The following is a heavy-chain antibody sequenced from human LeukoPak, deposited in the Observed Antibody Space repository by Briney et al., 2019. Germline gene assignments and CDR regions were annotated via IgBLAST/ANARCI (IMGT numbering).Heavy chain of an antibody. J-gene: IGHJ4*02. D-gene: IGHD4-17*01. CDR2: ISGSRSSI. CDR1: GFTFSSYG. Sequence: GGTLRLSCAASGFTFSSYGMRWVRQAPGKGLEWVSYISGSRSSIYYADSVKGRFTISRDNVKNSLYLQMNSLRAEDTAVYYCARSLRGWYYFDYWGQGTLVTVSS. V-gene: IGHV3-48*01. CDR3: ARSLRGWYYFDY.